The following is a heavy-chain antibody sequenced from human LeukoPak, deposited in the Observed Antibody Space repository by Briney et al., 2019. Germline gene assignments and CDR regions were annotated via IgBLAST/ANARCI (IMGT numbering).Heavy chain of an antibody. CDR3: ARAYGGYYFDY. D-gene: IGHD4/OR15-4a*01. CDR1: EFSVGSNY. CDR2: IYSGGNT. Sequence: PGGSLRLSCAASEFSVGSNYMTWVRQAPGKGLEWVSVIYSGGNTYYADSVKGRFTISRDNSKNTLYLQMNSLRAEDTAVYYCARAYGGYYFDYWGQGTLVTVSS. J-gene: IGHJ4*02. V-gene: IGHV3-53*01.